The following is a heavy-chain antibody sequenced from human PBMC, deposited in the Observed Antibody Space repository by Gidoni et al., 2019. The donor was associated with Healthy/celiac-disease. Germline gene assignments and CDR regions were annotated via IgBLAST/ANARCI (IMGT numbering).Heavy chain of an antibody. Sequence: EVQLLESVGGLVQPGGPLGLSCAASGFTFSSYAMSWVRQAPGKGLEGVSGISSRGGSTYYADSVKGRFTISRDNSKNTLYLQMNSLRAEDTAVYYCAKDLVSAVAAFDYWGQGTLVTVSS. J-gene: IGHJ4*02. D-gene: IGHD6-19*01. CDR1: GFTFSSYA. CDR3: AKDLVSAVAAFDY. V-gene: IGHV3-23*01. CDR2: ISSRGGST.